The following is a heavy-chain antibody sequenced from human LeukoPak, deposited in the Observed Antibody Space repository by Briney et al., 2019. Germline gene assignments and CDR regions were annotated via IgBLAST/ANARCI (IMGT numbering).Heavy chain of an antibody. CDR3: ARLSGVFGENDY. CDR2: IYYGGST. V-gene: IGHV4-39*01. D-gene: IGHD4-17*01. Sequence: PSETLSLTCTVSGGSISSTTYYWGWIRQPPGKGLEWIGSIYYGGSTYYNPSLKSRVTISVDTSKNQFSLKLSSVTAADTAVYYCARLSGVFGENDYWGQGTLVTVSS. CDR1: GGSISSTTYY. J-gene: IGHJ4*02.